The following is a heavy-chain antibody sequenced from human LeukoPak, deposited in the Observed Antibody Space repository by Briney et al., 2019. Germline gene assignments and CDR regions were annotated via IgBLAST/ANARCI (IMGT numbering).Heavy chain of an antibody. Sequence: VASVKVSCKASGYTFTSYGISWVRQAPGQGLEWMGWIYPNSGGTNYAQKFQGRVTMTRDTSISTAYMELSRLRSDDTAVYYCARVVGYGDYPFDYWGQGTLVTVSS. CDR3: ARVVGYGDYPFDY. V-gene: IGHV1-2*02. CDR1: GYTFTSYG. CDR2: IYPNSGGT. D-gene: IGHD4-17*01. J-gene: IGHJ4*02.